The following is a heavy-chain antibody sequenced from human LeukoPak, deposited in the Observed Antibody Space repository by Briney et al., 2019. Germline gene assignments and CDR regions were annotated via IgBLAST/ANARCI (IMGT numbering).Heavy chain of an antibody. CDR2: LYYSGST. J-gene: IGHJ5*02. D-gene: IGHD2-15*01. V-gene: IGHV4-59*01. Sequence: SETLSLTCTVSGGSISSYYWSWIRQPPGKGLEWIGYLYYSGSTKYNPSLKSRVTISVYTSKTQFSLKLSSVTAADTAVYYCARRGKVCSGGSCYVAQGFNWFDPWGQGTLVTVSS. CDR1: GGSISSYY. CDR3: ARRGKVCSGGSCYVAQGFNWFDP.